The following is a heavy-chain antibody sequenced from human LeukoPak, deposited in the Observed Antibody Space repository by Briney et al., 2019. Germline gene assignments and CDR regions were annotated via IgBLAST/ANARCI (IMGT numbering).Heavy chain of an antibody. CDR2: INHSGST. CDR1: GGSFSGYY. CDR3: ARRPTGDPKFDY. Sequence: SETLSLTCTVYGGSFSGYYWSWIRQPPGKGLEWIGEINHSGSTNYNPSLKSRVTISVDTSKNQFSLKLSSVTAADTAVYYCARRPTGDPKFDYWGQGTLVTVSS. D-gene: IGHD7-27*01. V-gene: IGHV4-34*01. J-gene: IGHJ4*02.